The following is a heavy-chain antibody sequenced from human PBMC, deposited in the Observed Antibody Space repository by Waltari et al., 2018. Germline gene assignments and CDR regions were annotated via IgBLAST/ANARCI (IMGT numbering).Heavy chain of an antibody. J-gene: IGHJ4*02. Sequence: QVQLQQWGAGLLKPSETLSLTCAVSGGSFSGYYWSWIRQTPVKGLEWIGEINDRGTTNYNPSLRSRVTISVDTSQRQFSLTLSSVIAADTALYYCAGSYSNYINRIMSPTWPGGQGTLVTVSA. CDR3: AGSYSNYINRIMSPTWP. CDR2: INDRGTT. D-gene: IGHD4-4*01. CDR1: GGSFSGYY. V-gene: IGHV4-34*01.